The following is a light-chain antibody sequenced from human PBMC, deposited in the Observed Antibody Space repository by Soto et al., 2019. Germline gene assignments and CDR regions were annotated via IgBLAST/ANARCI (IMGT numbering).Light chain of an antibody. Sequence: DIQLTQSPSSLSASLGDRVTITCRASQDIKKFLAWYQQRPGKVPVLLIYAASTLRSGVPSRFSGNASGTDFSFTISSLQPEDVATYYCQKYDRAPAMFGQGTKVDIK. CDR2: AAS. V-gene: IGKV1-27*01. J-gene: IGKJ1*01. CDR1: QDIKKF. CDR3: QKYDRAPAM.